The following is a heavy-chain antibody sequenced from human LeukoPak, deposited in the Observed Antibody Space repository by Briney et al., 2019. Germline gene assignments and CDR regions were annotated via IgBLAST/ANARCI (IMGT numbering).Heavy chain of an antibody. Sequence: ASVKVSCKASGYTFTGYYMHWVRQAPGQGLEWMGWINPNSGGTNYAQKFQGRVTKTRDTSISTAYMELSRLRSDDTAVYYCARRVSLEYYYDSSGYYLLDYWGQGTLVTVSS. J-gene: IGHJ4*02. CDR3: ARRVSLEYYYDSSGYYLLDY. D-gene: IGHD3-22*01. V-gene: IGHV1-2*02. CDR1: GYTFTGYY. CDR2: INPNSGGT.